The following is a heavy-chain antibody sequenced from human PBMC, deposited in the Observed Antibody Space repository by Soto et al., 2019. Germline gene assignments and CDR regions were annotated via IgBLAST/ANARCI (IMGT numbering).Heavy chain of an antibody. D-gene: IGHD3-16*01. J-gene: IGHJ6*02. CDR3: VSKLGPYYYGLDV. V-gene: IGHV4-4*02. Sequence: SPTPFHTCTVYGDSITSKHWWRWVRQSRGKGPELIGEIYHTGIANYNPSLESRVAFSVDKSKNQFSLSLTSVTAADTAVYYCVSKLGPYYYGLDVWGQGTTVTVSS. CDR1: GDSITSKHW. CDR2: IYHTGIA.